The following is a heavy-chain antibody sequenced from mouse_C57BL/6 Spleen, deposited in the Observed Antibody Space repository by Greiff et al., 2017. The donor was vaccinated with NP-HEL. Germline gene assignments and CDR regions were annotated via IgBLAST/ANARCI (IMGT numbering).Heavy chain of an antibody. D-gene: IGHD3-3*01. Sequence: QVQLKQSGAELARPGASVKLSCKASGYTFTSYGISWVKQRTGQGLEWIGEIYPRSGNTYYNEKFKGKATLTADKSSSTAYMELRSLTSEDSAVYFCARREGLDWFAYWGQGTLVTVSA. V-gene: IGHV1-81*01. CDR1: GYTFTSYG. CDR3: ARREGLDWFAY. CDR2: IYPRSGNT. J-gene: IGHJ3*01.